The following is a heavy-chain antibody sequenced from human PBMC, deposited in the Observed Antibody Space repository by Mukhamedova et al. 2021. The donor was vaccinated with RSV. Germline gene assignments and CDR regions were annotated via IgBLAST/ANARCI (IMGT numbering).Heavy chain of an antibody. CDR2: IFSNDEK. Sequence: GWLAHIFSNDEKSYSTSLKSRLTISKDTSKSQVVLTMTNMDPVDTATYYCARILREYQLPRPVAGIFDYWGQGTLVTVSS. D-gene: IGHD2-2*01. J-gene: IGHJ4*02. V-gene: IGHV2-26*01. CDR3: ARILREYQLPRPVAGIFDY.